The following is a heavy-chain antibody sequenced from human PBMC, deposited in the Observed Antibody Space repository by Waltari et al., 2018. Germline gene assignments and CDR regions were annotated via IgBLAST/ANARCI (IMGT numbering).Heavy chain of an antibody. CDR2: INPNSGGT. CDR3: ASNYYDSSGYYYEDY. Sequence: QVQLVQSGAEVKKPGASVKVSCKASGYTVTDYYMHWVRQAPGQGLEWMGWINPNSGGTLYAQKFQGRVTITRDTSISTAYMELSRLRSDDTAVYYCASNYYDSSGYYYEDYWGQGTLVTVSS. CDR1: GYTVTDYY. V-gene: IGHV1-2*02. D-gene: IGHD3-22*01. J-gene: IGHJ4*02.